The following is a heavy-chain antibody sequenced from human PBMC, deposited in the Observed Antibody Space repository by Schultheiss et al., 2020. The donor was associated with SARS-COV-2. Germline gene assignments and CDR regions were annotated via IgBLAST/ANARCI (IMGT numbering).Heavy chain of an antibody. Sequence: GGSLRLSCAASGFTFSIYAMSWVRQAPGKGLEWVSTFTGSGGSTYYADSVKGRFTISRDDSKNTLFLQMNSLRAEDTAVYYCAKDGGIAVARKPDYWGQGTLVTVSS. D-gene: IGHD6-19*01. V-gene: IGHV3-23*01. J-gene: IGHJ4*02. CDR3: AKDGGIAVARKPDY. CDR2: FTGSGGST. CDR1: GFTFSIYA.